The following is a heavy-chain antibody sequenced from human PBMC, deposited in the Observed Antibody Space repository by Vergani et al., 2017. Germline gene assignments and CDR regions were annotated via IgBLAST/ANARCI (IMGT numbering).Heavy chain of an antibody. D-gene: IGHD3-9*01. V-gene: IGHV3-33*01. CDR1: GFTFSSYG. CDR3: ARAYQLRYFDWSFDY. Sequence: QVQLVESGGGVVQPGRSLRLSCAASGFTFSSYGMHWVRQAPGKGLERVAVIWYDGSNKYYADSVKGRFTISRDNSKNTLYLQMNSLRAEDTAVYYCARAYQLRYFDWSFDYWGQGTLVTVSS. CDR2: IWYDGSNK. J-gene: IGHJ4*02.